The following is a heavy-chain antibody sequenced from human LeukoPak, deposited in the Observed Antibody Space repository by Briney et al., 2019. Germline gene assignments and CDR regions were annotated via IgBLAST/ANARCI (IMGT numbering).Heavy chain of an antibody. CDR1: GFTLSTHT. CDR2: ISGSNGVI. V-gene: IGHV3-48*01. J-gene: IGHJ6*03. Sequence: GGSLRLSCAASGFTLSTHTMAWVRQAPGKGLEWVSYISGSNGVIYYADSVKGRFTISRDNAKNSLYLQMNSLRVDDTAVYYCARGLYYIDVWGNGTTVTVSS. CDR3: ARGLYYIDV.